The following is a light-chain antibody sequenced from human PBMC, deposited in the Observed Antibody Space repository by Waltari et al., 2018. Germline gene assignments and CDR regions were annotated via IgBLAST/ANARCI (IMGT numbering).Light chain of an antibody. CDR3: QVWDSSTVV. V-gene: IGLV1-40*01. CDR1: TSDIGPNSA. CDR2: GNN. Sequence: QSVLTQPPSVSGAPGPRVTISCSGSTSDIGPNSAVYWYQQLPGRAPKLLISGNNNRPSGIPDRFSGSNSGNTATLTISRAQAGDEADYYCQVWDSSTVVFGGGTKLTVL. J-gene: IGLJ2*01.